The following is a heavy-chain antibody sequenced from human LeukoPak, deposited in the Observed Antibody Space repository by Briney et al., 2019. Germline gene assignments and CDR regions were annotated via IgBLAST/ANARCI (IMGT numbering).Heavy chain of an antibody. V-gene: IGHV3-30*18. CDR2: ISYDEGKK. Sequence: PGRSLRLSCAASGFTFTTYGMHWVRQAPGKGLEWVAVISYDEGKKYYADSVKGRFTISRDNSKNAVYLQLTSLRPEDTAVYYCAKDPDVFCGGDCHAWAPRYMDVWGKGTTVTVSS. CDR1: GFTFTTYG. D-gene: IGHD2-21*02. CDR3: AKDPDVFCGGDCHAWAPRYMDV. J-gene: IGHJ6*03.